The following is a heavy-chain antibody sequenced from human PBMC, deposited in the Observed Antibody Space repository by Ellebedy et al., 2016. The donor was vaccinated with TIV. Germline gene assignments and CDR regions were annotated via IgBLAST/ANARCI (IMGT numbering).Heavy chain of an antibody. V-gene: IGHV4-59*01. D-gene: IGHD1-26*01. CDR3: ARWVGHFDF. Sequence: MPSETLSLTCTVSDGSISNFHWSWIRQPPGKGLEWIGYIYFSGSTNYNPSLKSRVTMSVDTSKNQFSLKLSSVTTADMAVYYCARWVGHFDFWGQGAQVTLSS. J-gene: IGHJ4*02. CDR2: IYFSGST. CDR1: DGSISNFH.